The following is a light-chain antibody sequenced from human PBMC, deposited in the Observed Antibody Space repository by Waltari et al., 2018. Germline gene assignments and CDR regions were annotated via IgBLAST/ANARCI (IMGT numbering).Light chain of an antibody. V-gene: IGKV2-28*01. CDR1: QSLLHSHGDNY. CDR2: LGS. CDR3: MQALQTPVT. J-gene: IGKJ2*01. Sequence: DIVMTQSPLSLPVTPGAPASISCRSSQSLLHSHGDNYLDWYLQKPGQSPQLLIYLGSNRASGVPDRFSGSGSGTDFTLKISRVEAEDVGVYYCMQALQTPVTFGQGTKLKIK.